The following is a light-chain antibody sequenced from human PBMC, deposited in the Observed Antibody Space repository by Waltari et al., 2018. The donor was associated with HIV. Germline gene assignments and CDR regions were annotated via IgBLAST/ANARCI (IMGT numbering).Light chain of an antibody. J-gene: IGLJ3*02. Sequence: QSALTQPASVSGSPGQSITIPCTGTSSDVGGYNYVSWYQRHPGKAPKLIIDDVSNRPSGVSNRFSGSKSGNRASLTISGLQAEDEADYYCSSYTSSSTRVFGGGTTVTVL. V-gene: IGLV2-14*03. CDR1: SSDVGGYNY. CDR2: DVS. CDR3: SSYTSSSTRV.